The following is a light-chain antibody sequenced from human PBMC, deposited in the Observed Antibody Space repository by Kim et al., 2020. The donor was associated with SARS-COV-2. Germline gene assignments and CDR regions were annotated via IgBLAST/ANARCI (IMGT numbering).Light chain of an antibody. V-gene: IGLV1-40*01. Sequence: QSVLTQPPSVSGAPGQRVTISCTGSSPNIGAGYDVHWYQQLLGTAPKLLIYGNSNRPSGVPDRFSGSKSGTSASLAITGLQAEDEADYYCQSYDSSLSGYVFGTGTKVTVL. CDR2: GNS. CDR1: SPNIGAGYD. CDR3: QSYDSSLSGYV. J-gene: IGLJ1*01.